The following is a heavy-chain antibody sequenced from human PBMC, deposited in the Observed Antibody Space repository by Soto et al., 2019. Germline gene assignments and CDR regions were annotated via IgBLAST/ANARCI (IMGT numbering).Heavy chain of an antibody. CDR2: IYYSGST. CDR1: GCSISSSSCY. Sequence: SETLSLTCTVSGCSISSSSCYWGWIRQPPGKGLEWIGSIYYSGSTYYNPSLKSRVTISVDTSKNQFSLKLSSVTAADTAVYYCARHVAGYSSGLDYWGQGTLVTVSS. V-gene: IGHV4-39*01. D-gene: IGHD6-19*01. J-gene: IGHJ4*02. CDR3: ARHVAGYSSGLDY.